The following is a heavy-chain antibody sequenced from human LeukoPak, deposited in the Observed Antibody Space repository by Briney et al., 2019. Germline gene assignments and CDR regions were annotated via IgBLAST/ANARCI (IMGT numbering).Heavy chain of an antibody. D-gene: IGHD3-10*01. CDR3: ARAVLYYGSGKILDY. Sequence: PSQTLSLTCAVFGGSISSGGYSWSWIRQPPGKGLEWIGYIYHSGSTYYNPSLKSRVTISVDRSKNQFSLKLSSVTAADTAVYYCARAVLYYGSGKILDYWGQGTLVTVSS. V-gene: IGHV4-30-2*01. CDR1: GGSISSGGYS. J-gene: IGHJ4*02. CDR2: IYHSGST.